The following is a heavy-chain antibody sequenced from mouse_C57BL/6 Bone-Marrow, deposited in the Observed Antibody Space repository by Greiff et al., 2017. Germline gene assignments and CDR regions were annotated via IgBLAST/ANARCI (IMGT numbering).Heavy chain of an antibody. J-gene: IGHJ4*01. CDR1: GYTFTSYW. D-gene: IGHD2-3*01. Sequence: VQLQESGAELVKPGASVKMSCKASGYTFTSYWITWVKQRPGQGLEWIGDIYPGSGSTNYNEKFKSKATLTVDTSSSTAYMQLSSLTSEDSAVYYCALCDGYLRGYAMDYWGQGTSVTVSS. CDR3: ALCDGYLRGYAMDY. CDR2: IYPGSGST. V-gene: IGHV1-55*01.